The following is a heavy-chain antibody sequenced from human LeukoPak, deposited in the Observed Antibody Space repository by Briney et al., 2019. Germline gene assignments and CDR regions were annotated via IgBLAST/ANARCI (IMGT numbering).Heavy chain of an antibody. CDR3: ASGSTDYSNYFYYYGMDV. CDR1: GGAFSSYA. V-gene: IGHV1-69*13. CDR2: IIPIFGTA. Sequence: SVKVSCKASGGAFSSYAISWVRQAPGQGLEWMGGIIPIFGTANYAQKFQGRVTITADESTSTAYMELSSLRSEDTAVYYCASGSTDYSNYFYYYGMDVWGQGTTVTVSS. D-gene: IGHD4-11*01. J-gene: IGHJ6*02.